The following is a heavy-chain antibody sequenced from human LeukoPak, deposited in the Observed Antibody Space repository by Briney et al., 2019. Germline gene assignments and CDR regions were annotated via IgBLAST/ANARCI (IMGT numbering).Heavy chain of an antibody. D-gene: IGHD3-3*02. V-gene: IGHV5-51*01. CDR1: GYSFTSYG. Sequence: GETLKISCKGSGYSFTSYGIGWVRQMPGKGLEWMGIIYPGDSDTRYSPSFQGQVTISADKSISSAYLQWSSLKASDTAMYYCARRSAFEGILDYWGQGTLVTVSS. J-gene: IGHJ4*02. CDR3: ARRSAFEGILDY. CDR2: IYPGDSDT.